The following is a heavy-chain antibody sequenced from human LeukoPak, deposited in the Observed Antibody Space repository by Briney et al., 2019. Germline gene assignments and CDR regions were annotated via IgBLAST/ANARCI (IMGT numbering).Heavy chain of an antibody. CDR3: TRDAVFEPAAPFGMDV. J-gene: IGHJ6*02. CDR1: GYTFTTYG. Sequence: ASVKVSCKASGYTFTTYGISWVRQAPGQGLEWMGWINPYSGATNYAEKFQGRVTVTRDTSLNTLYMELRRLTFDDTATYFCTRDAVFEPAAPFGMDVWGQGTTVIVSS. D-gene: IGHD2-2*01. V-gene: IGHV1-2*02. CDR2: INPYSGAT.